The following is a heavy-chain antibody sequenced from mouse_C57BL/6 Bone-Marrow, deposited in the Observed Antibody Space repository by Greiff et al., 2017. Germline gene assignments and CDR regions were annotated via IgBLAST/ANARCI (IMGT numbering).Heavy chain of an antibody. CDR3: ARHPLYYGKGDYAMDY. Sequence: VHLVESGPGLVAPSQSLSITCTVSGFSLTSYGVDWVRQPPGKGLEWLGVIWGGGSTNYNSALMSRLSISKDNSKSQVFFNMNSLQTYDTAMYYCARHPLYYGKGDYAMDYWGQGTSVTVSS. CDR2: IWGGGST. D-gene: IGHD2-1*01. J-gene: IGHJ4*01. V-gene: IGHV2-9*01. CDR1: GFSLTSYG.